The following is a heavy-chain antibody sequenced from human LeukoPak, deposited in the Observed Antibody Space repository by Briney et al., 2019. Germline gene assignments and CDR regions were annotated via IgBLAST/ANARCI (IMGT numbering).Heavy chain of an antibody. Sequence: PGGSLRLSCAASGFTFSSYSMNWVRQAPGKGLEWVSYISSSSSTIYYADSVKGRFTISRDNAENSLYLQMNSLRAEDTAVYYCARDRRTEGFDIWGQGTMVTVSS. D-gene: IGHD3/OR15-3a*01. CDR2: ISSSSSTI. V-gene: IGHV3-48*01. CDR1: GFTFSSYS. CDR3: ARDRRTEGFDI. J-gene: IGHJ3*02.